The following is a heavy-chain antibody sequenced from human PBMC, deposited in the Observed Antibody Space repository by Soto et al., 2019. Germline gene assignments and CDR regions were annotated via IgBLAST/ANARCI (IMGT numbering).Heavy chain of an antibody. CDR3: ARESKYDTSGYPPWFAP. D-gene: IGHD3-22*01. Sequence: QVQLQESGPGLVKPSQTLSLTCTVSVASISSGGYYWSWIRQHPGEGLEWIGYIYYSGSTSYNPSLKSRVTISVDTSKNQFSLKLSSVTDADTAVYYCARESKYDTSGYPPWFAPWGQGILVTVSS. V-gene: IGHV4-31*03. CDR2: IYYSGST. J-gene: IGHJ5*02. CDR1: VASISSGGYY.